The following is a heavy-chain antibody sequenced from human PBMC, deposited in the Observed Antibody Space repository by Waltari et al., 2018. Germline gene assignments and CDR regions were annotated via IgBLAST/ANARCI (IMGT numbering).Heavy chain of an antibody. V-gene: IGHV4-61*08. CDR3: ARCITAIGR. CDR2: ICTSGST. CDR1: SGGYY. D-gene: IGHD6-13*01. Sequence: SGGYYVTGIRQPPGEEREWWWYICTSGSTNSTPSLKSRVTMSVDTAKNQFSLNLTSVTAADTAVYYCARCITAIGRWGQGTLVTVSS. J-gene: IGHJ5*02.